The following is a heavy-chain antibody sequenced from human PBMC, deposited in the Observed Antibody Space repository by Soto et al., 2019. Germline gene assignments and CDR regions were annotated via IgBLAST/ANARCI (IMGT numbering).Heavy chain of an antibody. CDR3: ARGSVDTVDSSGFYEY. V-gene: IGHV4-34*01. CDR2: INHSGGT. Sequence: SGTLSLTCAVYGGSFSAYYWSWIRQPPGKGLEWIGEINHSGGTSYNPSLKSRVTISVDTSKSQFSLKLTSVTAADRAVYYCARGSVDTVDSSGFYEYWGKGPPVTVSS. J-gene: IGHJ4*02. CDR1: GGSFSAYY. D-gene: IGHD3-22*01.